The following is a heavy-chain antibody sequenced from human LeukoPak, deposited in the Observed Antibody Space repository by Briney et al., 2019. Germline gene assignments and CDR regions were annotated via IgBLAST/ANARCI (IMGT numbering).Heavy chain of an antibody. CDR2: ISYDGVNK. Sequence: PGRSLRLSCAASGFTFSNYGMHWVRQAPGKGLEWVAIISYDGVNKYYVDSVKGRFTISRDNSKNTLYLQMNSLRTEDTAVYYCARGDPGGYDAFDIWGQGTMVTVSS. D-gene: IGHD3-10*01. V-gene: IGHV3-30*03. J-gene: IGHJ3*02. CDR3: ARGDPGGYDAFDI. CDR1: GFTFSNYG.